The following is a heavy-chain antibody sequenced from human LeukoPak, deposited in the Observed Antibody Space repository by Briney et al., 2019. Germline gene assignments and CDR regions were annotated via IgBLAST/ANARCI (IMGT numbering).Heavy chain of an antibody. V-gene: IGHV4-34*01. Sequence: GSPRLSCAASEFSVASNYMTWVRQAPGKGLEWIGEINHSGSTNYSPSLKSRVTISVDTSKNQFSLKLSSVTAADTAVYYCASLHLRGVPDLFDYWGQGTLVTVSS. CDR3: ASLHLRGVPDLFDY. CDR2: INHSGST. D-gene: IGHD3-10*01. CDR1: EFSVASNY. J-gene: IGHJ4*02.